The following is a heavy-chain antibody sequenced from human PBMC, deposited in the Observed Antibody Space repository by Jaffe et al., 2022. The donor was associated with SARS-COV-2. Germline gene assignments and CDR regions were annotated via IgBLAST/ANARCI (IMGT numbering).Heavy chain of an antibody. CDR1: GGSISGGSNY. J-gene: IGHJ2*01. CDR2: IHTSGST. CDR3: ARDFGGSYPAWYFDL. Sequence: QVQLQESGPGLVKPSQTLSLTCTVSGGSISGGSNYWSWIRQPAGKGLEWIGRIHTSGSTNYNPSLKSRVTISIDTSKNQFSLNLSSVSAADTAVYYCARDFGGSYPAWYFDLWGRGTLVTVSS. D-gene: IGHD1-26*01. V-gene: IGHV4-61*02.